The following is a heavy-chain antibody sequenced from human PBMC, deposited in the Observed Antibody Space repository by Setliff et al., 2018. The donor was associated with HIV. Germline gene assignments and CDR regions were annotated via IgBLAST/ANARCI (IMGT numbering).Heavy chain of an antibody. J-gene: IGHJ5*02. Sequence: SVKVSCKASGGTFSSYAISWVRQAPGQGLEWMGGIIPIFGTANYAQKLQGRVTITADESTSTAYMELSSLRSEDTAVYYCAAVVVVIKYWFDPWGQGTLVTVSS. CDR1: GGTFSSYA. V-gene: IGHV1-69*13. D-gene: IGHD3-22*01. CDR2: IIPIFGTA. CDR3: AAVVVVIKYWFDP.